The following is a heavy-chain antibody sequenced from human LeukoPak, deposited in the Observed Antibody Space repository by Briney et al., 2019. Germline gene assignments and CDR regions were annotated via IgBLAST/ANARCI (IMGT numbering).Heavy chain of an antibody. J-gene: IGHJ4*02. V-gene: IGHV3-23*01. Sequence: GGSLRLSCAASGFTFSSYAMSWVRQAPGKGLEWVSAISGSGGSTYYADSVKGRFTISRENSKNRVYLQMNRRRGEETDEYYSAKDFSGSYHYWGQGTLVTLSS. CDR2: ISGSGGST. CDR1: GFTFSSYA. D-gene: IGHD1-26*01. CDR3: AKDFSGSYHY.